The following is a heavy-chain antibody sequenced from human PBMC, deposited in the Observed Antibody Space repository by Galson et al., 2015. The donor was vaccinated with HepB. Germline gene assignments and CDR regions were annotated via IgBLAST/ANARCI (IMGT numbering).Heavy chain of an antibody. J-gene: IGHJ4*02. Sequence: LSLSCAASGFTFSGSAIHWVRQASGKGLEWVGRIRSKASSYATEYAASVKGRFTISRDDSKNTAYLHMNSLKTEDTAVYYCTRLGDFSGYSSSWGQGTLVTVSS. CDR1: GFTFSGSA. CDR3: TRLGDFSGYSSS. V-gene: IGHV3-73*01. D-gene: IGHD6-13*01. CDR2: IRSKASSYAT.